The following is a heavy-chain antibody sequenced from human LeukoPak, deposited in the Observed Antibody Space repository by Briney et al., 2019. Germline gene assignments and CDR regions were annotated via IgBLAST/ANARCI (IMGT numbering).Heavy chain of an antibody. V-gene: IGHV1-8*01. CDR3: SRRPRFDP. Sequence: ASVRSSCKTSGYSLNIYEINWVRQATGQGLEWVGWVNPNSGDTDYAQKFQGRLTMTRNTPISTAYMELSGLRLEDTVVHYCSRRPRFDPRGEGTQVTVSS. J-gene: IGHJ5*02. CDR2: VNPNSGDT. CDR1: GYSLNIYE. D-gene: IGHD6-6*01.